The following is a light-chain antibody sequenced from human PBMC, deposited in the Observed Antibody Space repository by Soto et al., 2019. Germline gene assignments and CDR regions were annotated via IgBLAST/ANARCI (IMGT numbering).Light chain of an antibody. CDR3: QQYFNFPYT. CDR2: ATS. V-gene: IGKV1D-8*01. CDR1: QGISSY. Sequence: VISMTQSPPLLSAFIGDRVTISCRMSQGISSYLAWYQQKPGKAPDLLIFATSTLHNGVPSRFRGSGSGTEFTLTISDVQSEDFATYYCQQYFNFPYTFGQGTKLEIK. J-gene: IGKJ2*01.